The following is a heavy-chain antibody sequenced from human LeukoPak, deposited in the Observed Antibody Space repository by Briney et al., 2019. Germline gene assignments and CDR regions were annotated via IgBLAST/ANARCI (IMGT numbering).Heavy chain of an antibody. D-gene: IGHD1-1*01. V-gene: IGHV4-34*01. CDR3: ARGRKLPALDFDY. J-gene: IGHJ4*02. Sequence: SETLSLTCAVYGGSFSSYYWSWIRQPPGKGLEWIGEINHCGSTNYNPSLKSRVTISVDTSKNQFSLKLSSVTAADTAVYYCARGRKLPALDFDYWGQGTLVTVSS. CDR1: GGSFSSYY. CDR2: INHCGST.